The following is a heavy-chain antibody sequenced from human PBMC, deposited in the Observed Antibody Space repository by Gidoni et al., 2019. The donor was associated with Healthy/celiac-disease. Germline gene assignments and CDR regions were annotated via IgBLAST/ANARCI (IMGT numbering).Heavy chain of an antibody. D-gene: IGHD2-2*01. CDR3: ARGSPYCSSTSCYFTSTTEGGFDP. V-gene: IGHV1-2*02. Sequence: QVQLVQSGAEVKKPGASVKVSCKASGYTFTGYYMHWVRQAPGQGLEWMGWINPNSGGTNYAQKFQGRVTMTRDTSISTAYMELSRLRSDDTAVYYCARGSPYCSSTSCYFTSTTEGGFDPWGQGTLVTVSS. J-gene: IGHJ5*02. CDR1: GYTFTGYY. CDR2: INPNSGGT.